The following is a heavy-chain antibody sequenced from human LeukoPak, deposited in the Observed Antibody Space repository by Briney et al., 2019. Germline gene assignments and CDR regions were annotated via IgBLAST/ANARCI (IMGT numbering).Heavy chain of an antibody. Sequence: GGSLRLSCAASGFTFSSYGMHWVRQAPGKGLEWVAVISYDGSNKYYADSVKGRFTISRDNSKNTLYLQMNSLRAEDTAVYYCAREYYYDSSGYYDYWGQGTLVTVSS. CDR1: GFTFSSYG. CDR3: AREYYYDSSGYYDY. CDR2: ISYDGSNK. D-gene: IGHD3-22*01. J-gene: IGHJ4*02. V-gene: IGHV3-30*03.